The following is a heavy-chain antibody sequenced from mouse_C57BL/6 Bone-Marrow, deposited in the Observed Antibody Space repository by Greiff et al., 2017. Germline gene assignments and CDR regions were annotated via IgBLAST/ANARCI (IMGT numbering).Heavy chain of an antibody. CDR1: GYTFTSYW. J-gene: IGHJ4*01. CDR2: IDPSDSYT. V-gene: IGHV1-50*01. D-gene: IGHD2-3*01. CDR3: AREGYYVYYYAMDY. Sequence: QVQLQQSGAELVKPGASVTLSCKASGYTFTSYWMQWVNQRPGQGLEWIGEIDPSDSYTNYNQKFKGKATLNVDTSSSTAYMQLSSLTSEDSAVYYCAREGYYVYYYAMDYWGQGTSVTVSS.